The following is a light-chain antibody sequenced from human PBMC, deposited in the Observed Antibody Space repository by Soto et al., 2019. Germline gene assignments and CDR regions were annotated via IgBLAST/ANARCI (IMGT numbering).Light chain of an antibody. Sequence: DIQMTQSPSSLSASVGDRVTITCRASQGIGSDLAWFQQKPGKAPKSLIYAASRLQSGVPSRFSGSGSGTEFSLPISSMQPEDVATYYCLQHNSYPRTFGQGTKVEIK. CDR2: AAS. V-gene: IGKV1-17*01. J-gene: IGKJ1*01. CDR1: QGIGSD. CDR3: LQHNSYPRT.